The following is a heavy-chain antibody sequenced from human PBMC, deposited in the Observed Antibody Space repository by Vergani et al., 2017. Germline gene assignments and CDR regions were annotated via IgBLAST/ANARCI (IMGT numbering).Heavy chain of an antibody. D-gene: IGHD3-10*01. CDR3: ARDSAGSGNYYYYYYMDV. CDR1: GGSISSGSYY. CDR2: IYTSGGT. Sequence: QVQLQESGPGLVKPSQTLSLTCTVSGGSISSGSYYWSWIRQPAGKGLEWIGRIYTSGGTNYNPSLKSRVTISVDTSKNQFSLKRSSGTAADTAVYYCARDSAGSGNYYYYYYMDVWGKGTTVTVSS. V-gene: IGHV4-61*02. J-gene: IGHJ6*03.